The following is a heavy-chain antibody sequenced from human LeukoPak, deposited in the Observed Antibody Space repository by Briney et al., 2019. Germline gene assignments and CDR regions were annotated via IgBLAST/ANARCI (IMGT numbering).Heavy chain of an antibody. CDR3: ARTRIAAAVIDI. V-gene: IGHV1-3*01. D-gene: IGHD6-13*01. J-gene: IGHJ3*02. Sequence: ASVKVSCKASGYTFTSYAMHWVRQAPGQRPDWMGWINAGNGNTKYSQKFQGRVTITRDTSASTAYMELSSLRSEGTAVYYCARTRIAAAVIDIWGQGTMVTVSS. CDR2: INAGNGNT. CDR1: GYTFTSYA.